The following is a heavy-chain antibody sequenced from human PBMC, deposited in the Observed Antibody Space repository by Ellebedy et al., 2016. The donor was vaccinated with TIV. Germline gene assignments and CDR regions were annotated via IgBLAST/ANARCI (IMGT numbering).Heavy chain of an antibody. CDR2: VYFIGST. CDR3: VRHPTLGTLDY. J-gene: IGHJ4*02. Sequence: MPSETLSLTCTVSGGSITSGSYYWAWSRQPPGKGLAWVGNVYFIGSTNYNPSLKSRVTISVDTSKNQFSLNLTSVTAADTAVYYCVRHPTLGTLDYWGQGAQVTVSS. V-gene: IGHV4-39*01. D-gene: IGHD3-16*01. CDR1: GGSITSGSYY.